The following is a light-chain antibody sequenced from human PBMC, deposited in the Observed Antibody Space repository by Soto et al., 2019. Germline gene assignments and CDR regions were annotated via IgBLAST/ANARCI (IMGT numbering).Light chain of an antibody. Sequence: DIQMTQSPSSLSASVGDRVTITCRASQGIRHYLAWYQQKPGKVPKLLIYEASNLQSGVPSRFSGSGSGTEFTLTISSLQPEDFATYYCLQHNSYPRTFGQGTKVDI. CDR3: LQHNSYPRT. J-gene: IGKJ1*01. CDR1: QGIRHY. V-gene: IGKV1-17*01. CDR2: EAS.